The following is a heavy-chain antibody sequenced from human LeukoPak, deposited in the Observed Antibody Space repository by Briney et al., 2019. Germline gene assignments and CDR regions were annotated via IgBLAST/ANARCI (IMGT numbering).Heavy chain of an antibody. Sequence: GRSLRLSCAASGFTFSSYGMHWVRQAPGKGLEWVAVIWYDGSNKYYAGSVKGRFTISRDNSKNTLYLQMNSLRAEDTAVYYCARGPGGIAAAGTDYWGQGTLVTVSS. CDR2: IWYDGSNK. V-gene: IGHV3-33*01. J-gene: IGHJ4*02. D-gene: IGHD6-13*01. CDR3: ARGPGGIAAAGTDY. CDR1: GFTFSSYG.